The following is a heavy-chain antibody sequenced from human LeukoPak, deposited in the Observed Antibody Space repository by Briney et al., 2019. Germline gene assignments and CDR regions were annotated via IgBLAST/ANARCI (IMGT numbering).Heavy chain of an antibody. Sequence: GGSLRLSCEASTFTFSSYGMSWVRQAPGKGLEWVSAISGSGGSTYYADSVKGRFTISRDNSKNTLYLQMNSLRAEDTAVYYCAKDTGRLYYYDSSGYSDYWGQGTLVTVSS. J-gene: IGHJ4*02. V-gene: IGHV3-23*01. CDR2: ISGSGGST. CDR1: TFTFSSYG. D-gene: IGHD3-22*01. CDR3: AKDTGRLYYYDSSGYSDY.